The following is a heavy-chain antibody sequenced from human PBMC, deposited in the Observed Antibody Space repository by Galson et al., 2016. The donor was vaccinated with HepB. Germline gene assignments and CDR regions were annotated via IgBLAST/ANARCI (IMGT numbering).Heavy chain of an antibody. Sequence: AEVKKPGESLKISCKGSGYGFTSYWLGWVRQMPGKGLEWMGVIYPGDSETTYSPSFRGQVTMSVDKSISTAYLQWSSLKASDSAMYFCARQRGVGGWYFDSWGQGTLVTVSS. J-gene: IGHJ4*02. D-gene: IGHD6-19*01. CDR2: IYPGDSET. CDR3: ARQRGVGGWYFDS. V-gene: IGHV5-51*01. CDR1: GYGFTSYW.